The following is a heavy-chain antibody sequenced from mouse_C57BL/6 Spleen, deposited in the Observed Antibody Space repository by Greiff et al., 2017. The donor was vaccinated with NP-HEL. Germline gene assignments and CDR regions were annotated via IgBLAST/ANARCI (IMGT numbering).Heavy chain of an antibody. CDR2: IYPGDGDT. V-gene: IGHV1-82*01. Sequence: VQLQQSGPELVKPGASVKISCKASGYAFSSSWMNWVKQRPGKGLEWIGRIYPGDGDTNYNGKFKGEATLTADKSSSTAYMQLSSLTSEDSAVYFCARDPFAYWGQGTLVTVSA. CDR3: ARDPFAY. J-gene: IGHJ3*01. CDR1: GYAFSSSW.